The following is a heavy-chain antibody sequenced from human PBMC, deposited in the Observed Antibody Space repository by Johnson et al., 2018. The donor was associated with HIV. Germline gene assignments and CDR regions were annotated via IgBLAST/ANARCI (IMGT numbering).Heavy chain of an antibody. D-gene: IGHD2-15*01. V-gene: IGHV3-43D*03. CDR3: ARAVCRGGRCYSHDAFDI. CDR2: ISWDGGNT. J-gene: IGHJ3*02. CDR1: GFSFDGYA. Sequence: VESGGVAVQPGGSLRLSCAASGFSFDGYAMHWVRQDPGKGLEWVSLISWDGGNTYYADSVKGRFIISRDNNKKSLYLQMNSLRAGDTALYYCARAVCRGGRCYSHDAFDIWGQGTMVTVSS.